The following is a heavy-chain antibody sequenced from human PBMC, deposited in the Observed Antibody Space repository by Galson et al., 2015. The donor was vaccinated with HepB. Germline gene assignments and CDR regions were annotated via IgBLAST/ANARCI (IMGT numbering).Heavy chain of an antibody. Sequence: TLSLTCTVSGGSIRSGDYYWSWIRQPPGKGLEWIGYIYYSGSTKYNPSLKSRITMSLDMSNNQFSLKLSSVTAADTAVYYCARLRGSGSLWDYWGQGTLVTVSS. CDR1: GGSIRSGDYY. J-gene: IGHJ4*02. CDR2: IYYSGST. CDR3: ARLRGSGSLWDY. D-gene: IGHD2-15*01. V-gene: IGHV4-30-4*01.